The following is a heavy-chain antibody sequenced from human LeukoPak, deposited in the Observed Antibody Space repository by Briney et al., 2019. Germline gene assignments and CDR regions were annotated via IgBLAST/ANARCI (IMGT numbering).Heavy chain of an antibody. CDR3: ARSTGSGYDTGYYFDY. CDR1: GGSISSSSYY. D-gene: IGHD5-12*01. V-gene: IGHV4-39*01. CDR2: IYYSGST. J-gene: IGHJ4*02. Sequence: SETLSLTCTVSGGSISSSSYYWGWIRQPPGKGLEWIGSIYYSGSTYYNPSLKSRITISVYTSKNQFSLKLSSVTAADTAVYYCARSTGSGYDTGYYFDYWGQGTLVTVSS.